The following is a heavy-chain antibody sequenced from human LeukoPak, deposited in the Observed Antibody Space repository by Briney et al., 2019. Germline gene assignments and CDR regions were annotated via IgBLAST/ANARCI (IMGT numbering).Heavy chain of an antibody. Sequence: PSETLSLTCTVSGGSITSHYWNWIRQSPEKGLEWIGYIYYSANTNYNPSLKSRVTILVDTPKNHFSLRLSSVTAADTAVYYCAREGAGGDDYWGQGTLVTVSS. CDR1: GGSITSHY. V-gene: IGHV4-59*11. CDR3: AREGAGGDDY. CDR2: IYYSANT. D-gene: IGHD1-26*01. J-gene: IGHJ4*02.